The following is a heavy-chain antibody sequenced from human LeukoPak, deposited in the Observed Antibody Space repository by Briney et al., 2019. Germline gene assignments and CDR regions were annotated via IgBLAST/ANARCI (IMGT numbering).Heavy chain of an antibody. D-gene: IGHD3-3*01. CDR3: ARVPITPNDFWGGFSEYYFDQ. Sequence: SQTLSLTCSVSSGSISSGGDYWSWIRQNPGRGLEWIGQMDNTGSTDYNPSLESRVTISGDTSKNQFSLKLTSVSAADTAVYYCARVPITPNDFWGGFSEYYFDQWGQGTLVTVSS. CDR1: SGSISSGGDY. V-gene: IGHV4-31*03. J-gene: IGHJ4*01. CDR2: MDNTGST.